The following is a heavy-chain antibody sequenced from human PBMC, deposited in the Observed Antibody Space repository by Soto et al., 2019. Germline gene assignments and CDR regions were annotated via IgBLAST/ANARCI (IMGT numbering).Heavy chain of an antibody. V-gene: IGHV3-33*01. CDR1: GFTFSSYG. Sequence: QVQLVESGGGVVQPGRSLRLSCAASGFTFSSYGMHWVRQAPGKGLEWVAVIWYDGSNKYYADSVKGRSTISRDNSKNTLYLQMNSLRAEDTAVYYCARFGELPWGMDVWGQGTTVTVSS. CDR2: IWYDGSNK. D-gene: IGHD3-10*01. J-gene: IGHJ6*02. CDR3: ARFGELPWGMDV.